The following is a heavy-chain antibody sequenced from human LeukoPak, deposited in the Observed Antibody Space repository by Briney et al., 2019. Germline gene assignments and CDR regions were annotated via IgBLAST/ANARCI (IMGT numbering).Heavy chain of an antibody. CDR3: AKEGDTAMVS. Sequence: PGGSLRLSCAASGFTFNSYAIHWVRQAPGKGLEWVTVISYDGSKKNYADSVKGRFTISRDNSKNTLYLQMNSLRAEDTAVYYCAKEGDTAMVSWGQGTLVTVSS. CDR2: ISYDGSKK. CDR1: GFTFNSYA. V-gene: IGHV3-30*04. D-gene: IGHD5-18*01. J-gene: IGHJ4*02.